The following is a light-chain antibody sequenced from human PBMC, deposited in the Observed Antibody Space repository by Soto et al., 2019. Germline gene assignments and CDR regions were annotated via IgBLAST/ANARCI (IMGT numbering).Light chain of an antibody. CDR2: DAS. J-gene: IGKJ5*01. CDR3: QQRSSWPPIT. V-gene: IGKV3-11*01. CDR1: QGVSRK. Sequence: TQSPATLSVATGERVTFSCRASQGVSRKLAWYHQKPGQAPRLLIYDASNRATGIPDRFSGSGSGTDFTLTISNLEPEDFAVYYCQQRSSWPPITFGQGTRLEIK.